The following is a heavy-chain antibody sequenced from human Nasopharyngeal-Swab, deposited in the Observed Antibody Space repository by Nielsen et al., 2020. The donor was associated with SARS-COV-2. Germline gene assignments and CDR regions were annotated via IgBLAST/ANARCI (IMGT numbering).Heavy chain of an antibody. V-gene: IGHV3-9*01. Sequence: SLKIFCAASGFTFDDYAMHWVRQAPGKGLEWVSGISWNSGSIGYADSVKGRFTISRDNAKNSLYLQMNSLRAEDTALYYCAKEINNFDYYYYTMDVWGQGTTVTVSS. CDR2: ISWNSGSI. CDR1: GFTFDDYA. D-gene: IGHD3-3*02. CDR3: AKEINNFDYYYYTMDV. J-gene: IGHJ6*02.